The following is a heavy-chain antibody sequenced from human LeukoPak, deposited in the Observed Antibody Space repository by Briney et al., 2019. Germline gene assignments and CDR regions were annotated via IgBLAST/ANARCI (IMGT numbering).Heavy chain of an antibody. CDR1: GFTFSSYA. D-gene: IGHD6-13*01. V-gene: IGHV3-23*01. J-gene: IGHJ4*02. CDR2: ISGSGGST. CDR3: AKLFEGGAAASLDY. Sequence: TGGSLRLSCAASGFTFSSYAMSWVRQAPGKGLEWVSAISGSGGSTYYADSVKGRFTISRDNSKNTLYLQMNSLRAEDTAVYYCAKLFEGGAAASLDYWGQGTLVTVSS.